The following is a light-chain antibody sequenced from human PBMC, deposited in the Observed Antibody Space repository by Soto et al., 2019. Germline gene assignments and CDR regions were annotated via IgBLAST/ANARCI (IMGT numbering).Light chain of an antibody. CDR2: EVT. Sequence: QSVLTQPASVSGSPGQSITFSCTGSSSDVGSYDLVSWYQQHPGKAPKLIIYEVTKRPSGVSNRFSGSKSGNTASLAISGLQAEDEADYYCCSYAGSPTYVLFGGGTKVTVL. J-gene: IGLJ2*01. V-gene: IGLV2-23*02. CDR1: SSDVGSYDL. CDR3: CSYAGSPTYVL.